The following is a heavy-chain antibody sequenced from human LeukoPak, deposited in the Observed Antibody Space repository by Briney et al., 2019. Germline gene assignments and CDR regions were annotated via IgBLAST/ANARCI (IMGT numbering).Heavy chain of an antibody. CDR2: IYHSGST. J-gene: IGHJ5*02. CDR1: GYSISSGYY. Sequence: SETLSLTCTVSGYSISSGYYWGWIRQPPGKGLEWIGSIYHSGSTNYNPSLKSRVTISVDTSKNQFSLKLSSVTAADTAVYYCAREGIAAKNWFDPWGQGTLVTVSS. V-gene: IGHV4-38-2*02. D-gene: IGHD6-13*01. CDR3: AREGIAAKNWFDP.